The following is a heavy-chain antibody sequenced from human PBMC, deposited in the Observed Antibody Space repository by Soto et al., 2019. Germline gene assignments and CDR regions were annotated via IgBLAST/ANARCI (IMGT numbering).Heavy chain of an antibody. J-gene: IGHJ6*02. CDR1: GFTFSSYS. D-gene: IGHD1-1*01. V-gene: IGHV3-21*01. Sequence: GGSLRLSCAASGFTFSSYSMNWVRQAPGKGLEWVSSISSSSSYIYYADSVKGRFTISRDNAKNSLYLQMNSLRAEDTAVYYCARWKRAARTYCDRHAFSGQGTTVTVSS. CDR3: ARWKRAARTYCDRHAF. CDR2: ISSSSSYI.